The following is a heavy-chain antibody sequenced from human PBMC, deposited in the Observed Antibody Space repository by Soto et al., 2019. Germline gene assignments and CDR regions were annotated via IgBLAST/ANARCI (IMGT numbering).Heavy chain of an antibody. CDR3: ANWVEGTMVYFDY. CDR1: GFIFNNYA. CDR2: ISNGGDRT. D-gene: IGHD2-8*01. Sequence: GGSLRLSCAASGFIFNNYAMSWARQAPGKGLEWVSAISNGGDRTYYAESVKGRFTISRDNSRNTLYLQMNSLRADDTAVYYCANWVEGTMVYFDYWGLGTLVTVS. J-gene: IGHJ4*02. V-gene: IGHV3-23*01.